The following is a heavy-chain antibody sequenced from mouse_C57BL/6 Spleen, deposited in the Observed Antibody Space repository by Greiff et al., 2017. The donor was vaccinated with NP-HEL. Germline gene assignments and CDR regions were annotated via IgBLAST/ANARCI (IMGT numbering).Heavy chain of an antibody. CDR2: ISDGGSYT. CDR1: GFTFSSYA. CDR3: AADYDAAWFAY. V-gene: IGHV5-4*03. J-gene: IGHJ3*01. D-gene: IGHD2-4*01. Sequence: DVKLVESGGGLVKPGGSLKLSCAASGFTFSSYAMSWVRQTPEKRLEWVATISDGGSYTYYPANVKGRFTISRDNAKNNLYLQMSHLKSEDTAMYYCAADYDAAWFAYWGQGTLVTVSA.